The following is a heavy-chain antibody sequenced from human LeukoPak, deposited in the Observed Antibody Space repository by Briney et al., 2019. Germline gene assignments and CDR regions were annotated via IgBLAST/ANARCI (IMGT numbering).Heavy chain of an antibody. CDR3: ARDCSSTSCHRDYYFDY. CDR1: GGTFSSYA. V-gene: IGHV1-69*04. J-gene: IGHJ4*02. CDR2: IIPILGIA. Sequence: SVKVSCKASGGTFSSYAISWVRQAPGQGLEWMGRIIPILGIANYAQKFQGRVTITADTSTSTAYMELRSLRSDDTAVYYCARDCSSTSCHRDYYFDYWGQGTLVTVSS. D-gene: IGHD2-2*01.